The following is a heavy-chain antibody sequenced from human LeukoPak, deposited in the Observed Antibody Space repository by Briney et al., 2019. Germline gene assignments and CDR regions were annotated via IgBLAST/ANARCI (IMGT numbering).Heavy chain of an antibody. D-gene: IGHD2-21*02. CDR3: AREIVVVTGSPKASDY. J-gene: IGHJ4*02. V-gene: IGHV1-2*02. CDR2: INPNSGGT. Sequence: ASVTVSCKASGYTFTGYYMHWVRQAPGQGLEWMGWINPNSGGTNYAQKFQGRVTMTRDASISTAYMELSRLRSDDTAVYYCAREIVVVTGSPKASDYWGQGTLVTVSS. CDR1: GYTFTGYY.